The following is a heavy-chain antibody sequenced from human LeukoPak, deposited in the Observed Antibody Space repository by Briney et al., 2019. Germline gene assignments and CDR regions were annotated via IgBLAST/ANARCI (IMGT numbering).Heavy chain of an antibody. CDR1: GDSISSYY. CDR2: FYYSGST. D-gene: IGHD6-19*01. J-gene: IGHJ4*02. Sequence: SETLSLTCTVSGDSISSYYWSWIRQPPGKGLEWIGYFYYSGSTNYNPSLKSRVTISVDTSKNQLSLKLSSVTAADTAIYYCARDGRAGSLFAYWGQGTLVTVSS. V-gene: IGHV4-59*01. CDR3: ARDGRAGSLFAY.